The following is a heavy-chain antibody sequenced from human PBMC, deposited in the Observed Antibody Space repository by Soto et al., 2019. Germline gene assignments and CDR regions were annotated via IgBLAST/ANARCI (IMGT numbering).Heavy chain of an antibody. CDR3: ARGRLDWIFPVDH. CDR2: ISYDGSNR. J-gene: IGHJ4*02. Sequence: PGGSLRLSCAASGFTFSSYAMHWVRQPPGKGLERVARISYDGSNRYYADPVKGRFTISRDNSKNTLYVQMDSLRVEDAAVYYCARGRLDWIFPVDHWGQGTLVTVSA. V-gene: IGHV3-30-3*01. D-gene: IGHD3-3*01. CDR1: GFTFSSYA.